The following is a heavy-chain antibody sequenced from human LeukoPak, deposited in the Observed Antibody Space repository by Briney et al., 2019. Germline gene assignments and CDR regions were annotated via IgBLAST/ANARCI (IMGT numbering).Heavy chain of an antibody. CDR3: ARRAGEYSHPYDY. J-gene: IGHJ4*02. V-gene: IGHV3-53*01. Sequence: AGGSLRLSCAASGFTVSSNSMSWVRQAPGKGLEWVSFIYSGGNTHYSDSAKGRFTISRDNSKNTLYLQMNSLRAEDTAVYYCARRAGEYSHPYDYWGQGTLVTVSS. CDR2: IYSGGNT. D-gene: IGHD4-17*01. CDR1: GFTVSSNS.